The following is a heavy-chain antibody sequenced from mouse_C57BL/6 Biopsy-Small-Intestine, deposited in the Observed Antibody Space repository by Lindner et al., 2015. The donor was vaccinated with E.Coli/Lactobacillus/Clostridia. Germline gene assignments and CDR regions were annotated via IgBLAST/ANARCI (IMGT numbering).Heavy chain of an antibody. V-gene: IGHV1-82*01. Sequence: VQLQESGPELVKPGASVKISCKASGYAFSSSWMNWVKQRPGKGLEWIGRIFPGDGDTNYNGRFKDKATLTADISSGAAYMQFKSLTSEDSAVYYCARREVYYFDYWGQGTTLTVSS. CDR1: GYAFSSSW. CDR2: IFPGDGDT. CDR3: ARREVYYFDY. J-gene: IGHJ2*01.